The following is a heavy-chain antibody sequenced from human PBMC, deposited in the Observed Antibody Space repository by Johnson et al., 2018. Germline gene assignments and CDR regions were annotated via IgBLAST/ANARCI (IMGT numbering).Heavy chain of an antibody. CDR1: GFTFRNYG. CDR3: GRDYTY. J-gene: IGHJ4*02. CDR2: ISYDGNKR. V-gene: IGHV3-30*03. Sequence: QVQLVESGGGVVQXGGSXRVXCVASGFTFRNYGMHWVRQAPAKELEWVAFISYDGNKRDYADAVKGRFTISRDNAKNSLYLQMGDLRAEDTAAYYCGRDYTYWGQGTLVTVSS.